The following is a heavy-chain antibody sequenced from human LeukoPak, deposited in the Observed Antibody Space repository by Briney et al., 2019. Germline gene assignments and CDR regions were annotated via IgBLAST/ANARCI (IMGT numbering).Heavy chain of an antibody. CDR3: ARLDTTIDY. CDR2: IYHSGST. J-gene: IGHJ4*02. D-gene: IGHD5-18*01. CDR1: GYSISSGYY. Sequence: SETLSLTCTVSGYSISSGYYWGWIRQPPGKGLEWIGSIYHSGSTYYNPSLKSRVTISVDTSKNQFSLKLSSVTAADTAVYYCARLDTTIDYWGQGTLVTVSS. V-gene: IGHV4-38-2*02.